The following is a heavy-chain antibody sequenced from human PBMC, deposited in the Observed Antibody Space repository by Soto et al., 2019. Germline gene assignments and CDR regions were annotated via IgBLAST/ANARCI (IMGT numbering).Heavy chain of an antibody. Sequence: SETLSLTCTVSGGSVGSGSYYWSWIRQPPGKGLEWIGYIYYSGSTNYNPSLKSRVTISVDTSKNQFSLKLSSVTAADTAVYYCARDQRYFDWSSIDPWGQGTLVTVSS. D-gene: IGHD3-9*01. CDR3: ARDQRYFDWSSIDP. CDR2: IYYSGST. V-gene: IGHV4-61*01. J-gene: IGHJ5*02. CDR1: GGSVGSGSYY.